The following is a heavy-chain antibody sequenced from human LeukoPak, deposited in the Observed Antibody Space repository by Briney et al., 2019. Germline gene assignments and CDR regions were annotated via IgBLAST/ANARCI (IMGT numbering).Heavy chain of an antibody. J-gene: IGHJ5*02. CDR1: GGSFSGYY. D-gene: IGHD6-13*01. Sequence: PSETLPLTCAVYGGSFSGYYWSWIRQPPGKGLEWIGEINHSGSTNYNPSLKSRVTISVDTSKNQFSLKLSSVTAADTAVYYCAGKREYSSSWYQMVSWFDPWGQGTLVTVSS. CDR3: AGKREYSSSWYQMVSWFDP. CDR2: INHSGST. V-gene: IGHV4-34*01.